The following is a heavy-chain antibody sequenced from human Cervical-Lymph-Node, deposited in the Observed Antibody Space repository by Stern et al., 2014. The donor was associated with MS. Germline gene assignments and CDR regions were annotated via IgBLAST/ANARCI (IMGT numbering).Heavy chain of an antibody. J-gene: IGHJ4*02. V-gene: IGHV3-23*04. CDR2: LSGSGGRT. CDR3: ASTPYYDILTGYIRG. Sequence: EVHLVESGGGLVQPGGSLRLSCAASGFTFRSYAMSWVRQAPGKGLERVAALSGSGGRTYYAGSVKGRLPLSRDHSQHNADIKLNSLRAEDTAVDYCASTPYYDILTGYIRGWGQGTLVTVSS. D-gene: IGHD3-9*01. CDR1: GFTFRSYA.